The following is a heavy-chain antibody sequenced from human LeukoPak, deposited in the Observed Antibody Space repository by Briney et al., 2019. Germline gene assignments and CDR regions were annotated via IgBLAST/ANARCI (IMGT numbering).Heavy chain of an antibody. D-gene: IGHD4-17*01. CDR2: INHSGST. CDR1: GGSFSGYY. CDR3: ARTRYNDYGDYVPDY. Sequence: SETLSLTCAVYGGSFSGYYWSWTRQPPGKGLEWIGEINHSGSTNYNPSLKSRVTISVDTSKNQFSLKLSSVTAADTAVYYCARTRYNDYGDYVPDYWGQGTLVTVSS. V-gene: IGHV4-34*01. J-gene: IGHJ4*02.